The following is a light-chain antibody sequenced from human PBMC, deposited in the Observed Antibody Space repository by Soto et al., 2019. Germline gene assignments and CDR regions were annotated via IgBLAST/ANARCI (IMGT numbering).Light chain of an antibody. J-gene: IGKJ1*01. V-gene: IGKV3-20*01. CDR3: QQYGSSPT. CDR2: GAS. Sequence: EIGLTQSPGTLSLSPGERATLSCRASQSVTSNYLAWYQNKPGQAPRVLIYGASNRATGIPDRFSGSGSGTDFTLTISRLEPEDFAVYYCQQYGSSPTLGQGTKVEVK. CDR1: QSVTSNY.